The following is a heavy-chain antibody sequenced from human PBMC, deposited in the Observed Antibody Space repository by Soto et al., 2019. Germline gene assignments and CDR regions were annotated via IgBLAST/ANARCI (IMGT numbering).Heavy chain of an antibody. CDR3: ARGRGYCTNAVCRNHYFDY. D-gene: IGHD2-8*01. Sequence: EASVKVSCKASGYTFDGYGITWVRQAPGKGLVWVSRINNDGSNTNYADSVRGRFTISRDTAKNTLYLQMNSLRAEDTAVYYCARGRGYCTNAVCRNHYFDYWGQGTPVTVSS. V-gene: IGHV3-74*01. CDR2: INNDGSNT. J-gene: IGHJ4*02. CDR1: GYTFDGYG.